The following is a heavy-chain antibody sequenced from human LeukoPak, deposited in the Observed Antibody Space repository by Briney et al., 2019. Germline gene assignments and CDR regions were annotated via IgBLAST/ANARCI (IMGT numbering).Heavy chain of an antibody. Sequence: PGGSLRLSCAASGFTFSSYAMSWVRQAPGKGLEWVSAISASGGSTYYADSVKGRFTISRDNSKNTLYLQMNSLRAEDTAVYYCAKDRLVVPAAIRFDEWGQGTLVTVSS. CDR3: AKDRLVVPAAIRFDE. CDR2: ISASGGST. CDR1: GFTFSSYA. J-gene: IGHJ4*02. V-gene: IGHV3-23*01. D-gene: IGHD2-2*01.